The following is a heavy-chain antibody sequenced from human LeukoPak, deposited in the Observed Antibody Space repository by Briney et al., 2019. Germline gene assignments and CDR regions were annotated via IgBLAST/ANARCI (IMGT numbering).Heavy chain of an antibody. Sequence: PSETLSLTCTVSGGSISSYYWSWIRQPPGKGLEWIGYIYYSGSTKYNPYIKRRVTISVDKSKSQFSLKLSSVTAADTAVYYCARLITYYDSSGYYEGDAFDIWGQGTMVTVSS. J-gene: IGHJ3*02. CDR2: IYYSGST. V-gene: IGHV4-59*01. CDR1: GGSISSYY. CDR3: ARLITYYDSSGYYEGDAFDI. D-gene: IGHD3-22*01.